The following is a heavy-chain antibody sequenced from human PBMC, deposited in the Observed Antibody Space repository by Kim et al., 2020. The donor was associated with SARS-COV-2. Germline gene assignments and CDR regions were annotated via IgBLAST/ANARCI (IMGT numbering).Heavy chain of an antibody. J-gene: IGHJ5*02. D-gene: IGHD3-10*01. V-gene: IGHV3-11*04. Sequence: GAVKGRCTISRDNARNSLYLQMNSLRAEDTAVYYCARESPGVRGVPWFDPWGQGTLVTVSS. CDR3: ARESPGVRGVPWFDP.